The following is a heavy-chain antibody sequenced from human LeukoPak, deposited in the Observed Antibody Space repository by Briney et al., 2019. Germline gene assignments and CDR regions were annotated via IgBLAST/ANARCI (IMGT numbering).Heavy chain of an antibody. J-gene: IGHJ5*02. Sequence: ASVKVSCKASGYTFTGYYMHWVRQAPGQGLEWMGWINPNSGGTNYAQKFQGRVTMTRDTSISTAYMELSRLRSDDTAVYYCAREGGYCSSTSCRWFDPWGQGTLVTVSS. V-gene: IGHV1-2*02. D-gene: IGHD2-2*01. CDR1: GYTFTGYY. CDR2: INPNSGGT. CDR3: AREGGYCSSTSCRWFDP.